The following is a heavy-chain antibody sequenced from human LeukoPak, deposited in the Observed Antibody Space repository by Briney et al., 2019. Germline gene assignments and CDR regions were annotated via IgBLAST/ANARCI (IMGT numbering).Heavy chain of an antibody. Sequence: PSETLSLTCTVSGGSISSYYWSWIRQPPGKGLEWIGYIYYSGSTNYNPSLKSRVTISVDTSKNQFSLKLSSVTAADTAVYYCARMAPEYWFDPWGQGTLVTVSS. V-gene: IGHV4-59*01. CDR1: GGSISSYY. J-gene: IGHJ5*02. D-gene: IGHD1-14*01. CDR3: ARMAPEYWFDP. CDR2: IYYSGST.